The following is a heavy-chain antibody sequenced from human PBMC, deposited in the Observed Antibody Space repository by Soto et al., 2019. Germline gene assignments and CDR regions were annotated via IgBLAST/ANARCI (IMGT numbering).Heavy chain of an antibody. CDR3: AISPLCYDSSGYISDY. J-gene: IGHJ4*02. V-gene: IGHV3-23*01. D-gene: IGHD3-22*01. Sequence: EVQLLESGGGLVPPGGSLRLSCAASGFTFSSYAMSWVRQAPGKGLEWVSAISGSGDDTDYADSVKGRFTISRDNSKNTLYLRVSSLRVEDTAVYYCAISPLCYDSSGYISDYWGQGTLVTVSS. CDR2: ISGSGDDT. CDR1: GFTFSSYA.